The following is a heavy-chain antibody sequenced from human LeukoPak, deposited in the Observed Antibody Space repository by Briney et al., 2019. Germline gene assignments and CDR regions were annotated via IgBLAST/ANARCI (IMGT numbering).Heavy chain of an antibody. CDR1: GGSISSYY. CDR2: IYYSGST. CDR3: ARQRGHSYGWYFDY. Sequence: SETLSLTCTVSGGSISSYYWSWIRQPPGKGLEWIGYIYYSGSTNYNPSLKSRVTISVDTSKNQFSLKLSSVTAADTAVYYCARQRGHSYGWYFDYWGQGTLVTVSS. V-gene: IGHV4-59*08. D-gene: IGHD5-18*01. J-gene: IGHJ4*02.